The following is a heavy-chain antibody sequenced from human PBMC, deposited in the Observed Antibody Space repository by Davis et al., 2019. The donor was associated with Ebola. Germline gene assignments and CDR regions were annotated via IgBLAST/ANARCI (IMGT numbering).Heavy chain of an antibody. CDR3: TGTLYDSSGIHDY. D-gene: IGHD3-22*01. CDR1: GFTFSSYE. V-gene: IGHV3-48*03. Sequence: PGGSLRLSCAASGFTFSSYEMNWVRQAPGKGLEWVSYISSSGSTIYYADSVKGRFTISRDNAKNSLYLQMNSLKTEDMAVYYCTGTLYDSSGIHDYWGQGTLVTVSS. J-gene: IGHJ4*02. CDR2: ISSSGSTI.